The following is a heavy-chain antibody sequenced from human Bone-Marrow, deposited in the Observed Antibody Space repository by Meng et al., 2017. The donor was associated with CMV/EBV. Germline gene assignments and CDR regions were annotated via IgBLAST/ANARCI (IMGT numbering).Heavy chain of an antibody. CDR3: ARGNRRSSTSFDR. CDR1: GFTFSSYA. CDR2: ISYDGSNK. D-gene: IGHD2-2*01. J-gene: IGHJ4*02. Sequence: GESLKISCAASGFTFSSYAMHWVRQAPGKGLEWVAVISYDGSNKYYADSVKGRFTISRDNSKNTLYLQMNSLRAEDTAVYYCARGNRRSSTSFDRWGQGTLVTVSS. V-gene: IGHV3-30*04.